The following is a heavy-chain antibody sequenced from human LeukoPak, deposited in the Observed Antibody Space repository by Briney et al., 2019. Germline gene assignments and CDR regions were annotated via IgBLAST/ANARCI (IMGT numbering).Heavy chain of an antibody. CDR2: INPNSGGT. D-gene: IGHD6-13*01. J-gene: IGHJ6*03. CDR3: ARGLGSSWPYYYYYYYMDV. CDR1: GYTFTGYY. Sequence: GASVKVSCKASGYTFTGYYMHWVRQAPGQGLEWMGCINPNSGGTNYAQKFQGRVTMTRDTSISTAYMELSRLRSDDTAVYYCARGLGSSWPYYYYYYYMDVWGKGTTVTISS. V-gene: IGHV1-2*02.